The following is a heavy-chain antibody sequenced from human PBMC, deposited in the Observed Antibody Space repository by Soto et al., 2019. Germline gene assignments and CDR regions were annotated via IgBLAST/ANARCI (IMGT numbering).Heavy chain of an antibody. Sequence: GASQTIWCTEPGYIFGDHWIGWERPLPGKGLEWMGVIFPGDSDTRYSPSFQGQVTISADKSISTAYLHWSSLRASDTAMYYCARGYCTSISCYSTFNYWAQGTMV. D-gene: IGHD2-2*01. CDR2: IFPGDSDT. CDR1: GYIFGDHW. CDR3: ARGYCTSISCYSTFNY. V-gene: IGHV5-51*01. J-gene: IGHJ4*01.